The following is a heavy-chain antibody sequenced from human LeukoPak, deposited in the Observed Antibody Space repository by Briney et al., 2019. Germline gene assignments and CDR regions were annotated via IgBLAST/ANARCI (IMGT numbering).Heavy chain of an antibody. J-gene: IGHJ3*01. CDR2: TFHDGNT. CDR1: GASISSGGFY. Sequence: SETLSLTCTVSGASISSGGFYWTWIRRPPGKGLEWIGNTFHDGNTRYNPSLKGRVTISVDRSKNDFSLNLSSVTAADTAVYYCARVSLQWRDAFDVWGQGTMVTVSS. D-gene: IGHD6-19*01. CDR3: ARVSLQWRDAFDV. V-gene: IGHV4-30-2*01.